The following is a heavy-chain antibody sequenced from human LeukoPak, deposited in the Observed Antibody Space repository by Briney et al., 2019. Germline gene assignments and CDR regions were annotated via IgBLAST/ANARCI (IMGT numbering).Heavy chain of an antibody. CDR2: IYNSGST. Sequence: SETLSLTCTVSGGSISSYYWSWIRQPPGKGLEWIGYIYNSGSTIYNPSLRSRVTISVDTSKNQFSLKLNSVTAADTAVYYCVRDRELTYWSQGTLVTVSS. CDR1: GGSISSYY. J-gene: IGHJ4*02. D-gene: IGHD1-26*01. CDR3: VRDRELTY. V-gene: IGHV4-59*01.